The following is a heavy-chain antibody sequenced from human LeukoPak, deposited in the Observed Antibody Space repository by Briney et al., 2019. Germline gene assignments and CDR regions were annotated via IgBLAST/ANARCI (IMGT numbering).Heavy chain of an antibody. J-gene: IGHJ4*02. Sequence: SETLSLTCTVSGGSISSSSYYWGWIRQPPGKGLEWIGSIYYSGSTYYNPSLKSRVTISVDTSKNQSSLKLSSVTAADTAVYYCARGGPHGEVRGVINYWGQGTLVTVSS. CDR3: ARGGPHGEVRGVINY. CDR1: GGSISSSSYY. V-gene: IGHV4-39*07. D-gene: IGHD3-10*01. CDR2: IYYSGST.